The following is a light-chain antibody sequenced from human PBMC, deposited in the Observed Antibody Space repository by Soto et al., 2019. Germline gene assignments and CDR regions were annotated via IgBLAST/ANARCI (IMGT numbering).Light chain of an antibody. CDR3: QQYGSSST. Sequence: EILLTQSPGTLSLSPGERATLSCRASQSVSSSYLAWYQQKPGKAPRLLIYGASSRATGIPDRLSGSGSGTDFTLTIRRLEPEDFAVYYCQQYGSSSTFGQGTKVDIK. CDR1: QSVSSSY. J-gene: IGKJ1*01. V-gene: IGKV3-20*01. CDR2: GAS.